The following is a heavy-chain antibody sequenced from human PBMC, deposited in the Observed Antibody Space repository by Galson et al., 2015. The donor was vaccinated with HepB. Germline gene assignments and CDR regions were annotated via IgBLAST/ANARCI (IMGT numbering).Heavy chain of an antibody. V-gene: IGHV3-33*01. CDR2: IWYDGSTQ. D-gene: IGHD7-27*01. CDR1: GFTFSGYG. J-gene: IGHJ3*02. Sequence: SLRLSCAASGFTFSGYGMHWVRQAPGKGLEWVAVIWYDGSTQYYADSVKGRFTISRYNSGNTLYMQMNSLRVEDTAVYYCARYQGDWGAFDIWGQGTMVTVSS. CDR3: ARYQGDWGAFDI.